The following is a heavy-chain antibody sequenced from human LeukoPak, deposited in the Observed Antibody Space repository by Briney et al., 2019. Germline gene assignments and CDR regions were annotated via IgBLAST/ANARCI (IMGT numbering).Heavy chain of an antibody. CDR2: IWYDGSNK. V-gene: IGHV3-33*06. CDR3: AKAAYSSGWFYFDY. CDR1: GFTFSSYG. J-gene: IGHJ4*02. D-gene: IGHD6-19*01. Sequence: GGSLRLSCAASGFTFSSYGMHWVRQAPGKGLEWVAVIWYDGSNKYYADSEKGRFTISRDNSKNTLYLQMNSLRAEDTAVYYCAKAAYSSGWFYFDYWGQGTLVTVSS.